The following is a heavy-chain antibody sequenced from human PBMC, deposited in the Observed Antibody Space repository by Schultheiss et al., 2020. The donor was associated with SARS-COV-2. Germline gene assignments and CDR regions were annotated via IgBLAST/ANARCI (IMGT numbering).Heavy chain of an antibody. CDR2: INPNSGGT. CDR3: ARDPFERRPSLDD. D-gene: IGHD3-16*01. J-gene: IGHJ4*02. CDR1: GGTFSSYG. V-gene: IGHV1-2*02. Sequence: ASVKVSCKASGGTFSSYGISWVRQAPGQGLEWMGWINPNSGGTNYAQKFQGGVTMTWDTSISTAYVDLSSLTSDDTAVYYCARDPFERRPSLDDWGQGTLVTVSS.